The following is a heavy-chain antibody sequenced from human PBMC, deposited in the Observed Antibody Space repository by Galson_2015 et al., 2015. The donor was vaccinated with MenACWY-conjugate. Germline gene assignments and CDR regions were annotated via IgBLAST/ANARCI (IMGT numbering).Heavy chain of an antibody. Sequence: SLRLSCAASGFTFSRYWMHWVRQSPGKGLAWVSRINSDGRAADYADSVKGRFTISRDNAKNTLYLQMNSLRAEDTAVYYCATYCSSPTCYANGAYWGQGTLVTVSS. J-gene: IGHJ4*02. CDR1: GFTFSRYW. CDR2: INSDGRAA. V-gene: IGHV3-74*01. D-gene: IGHD2-2*01. CDR3: ATYCSSPTCYANGAY.